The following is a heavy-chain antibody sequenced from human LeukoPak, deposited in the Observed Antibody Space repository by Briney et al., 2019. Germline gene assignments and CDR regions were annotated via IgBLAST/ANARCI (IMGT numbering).Heavy chain of an antibody. J-gene: IGHJ3*01. D-gene: IGHD6-19*01. Sequence: SETLSLTCTVSGGSISTYYWTWIRQPPGKGLEWIGYIYTSGTTNYNPSLKSRVTISADTSKNQFSLKLSSVTAADTAIYYCARNPKYSSGWYHDAFDFWGQGTMVTVSS. CDR2: IYTSGTT. CDR3: ARNPKYSSGWYHDAFDF. CDR1: GGSISTYY. V-gene: IGHV4-4*09.